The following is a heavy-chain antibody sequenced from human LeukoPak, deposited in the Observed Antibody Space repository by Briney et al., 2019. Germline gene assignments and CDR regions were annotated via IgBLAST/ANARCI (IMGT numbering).Heavy chain of an antibody. Sequence: SETLSLTCAVYGGSFSGYYWSWIRQPPGKGLEWIGEINHSGSTNYNPSLKSRVTMSVDTSKNQFSLKLSSVTAADTAVYYCARDGVSIWSGYSYNWFDPWGQGTLVTVSS. J-gene: IGHJ5*02. D-gene: IGHD3-3*01. CDR3: ARDGVSIWSGYSYNWFDP. CDR1: GGSFSGYY. V-gene: IGHV4-34*01. CDR2: INHSGST.